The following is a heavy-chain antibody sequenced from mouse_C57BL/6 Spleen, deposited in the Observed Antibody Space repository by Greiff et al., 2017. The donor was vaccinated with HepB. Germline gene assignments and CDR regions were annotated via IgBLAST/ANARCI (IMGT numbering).Heavy chain of an antibody. D-gene: IGHD2-4*01. J-gene: IGHJ4*01. CDR3: ARQRATMITTHAMDY. V-gene: IGHV5-6*01. Sequence: EVKVVESGGDLVKPGGSLKLSCAASGFTFSSYGMSWVRQTPDKRLEWVATISSGGSYTYYPDSVKGRFTISRDNAKNTLYLQMSSLKSEDTAMYYCARQRATMITTHAMDYWGQGTSVTVSS. CDR2: ISSGGSYT. CDR1: GFTFSSYG.